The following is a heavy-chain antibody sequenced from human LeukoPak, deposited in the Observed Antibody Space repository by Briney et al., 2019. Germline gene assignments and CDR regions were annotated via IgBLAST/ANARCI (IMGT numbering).Heavy chain of an antibody. CDR1: GGTFSSYA. J-gene: IGHJ4*02. V-gene: IGHV1-69*04. Sequence: SVKVSCKASGGTFSSYAISWVRQAPGQGLEWMGRVIPILGIANYAQKFQGRVTITAHKSTSTAYMELSSLRSEDTAVYYCARAPDYYGNYYFDYWGQGTLVTVSS. CDR3: ARAPDYYGNYYFDY. CDR2: VIPILGIA. D-gene: IGHD3-10*01.